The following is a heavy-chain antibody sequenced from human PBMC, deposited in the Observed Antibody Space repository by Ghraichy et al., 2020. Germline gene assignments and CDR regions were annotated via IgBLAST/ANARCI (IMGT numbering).Heavy chain of an antibody. CDR2: FDPEDGET. D-gene: IGHD3-3*01. CDR1: GYTLTELS. Sequence: ASVKVSCKVSGYTLTELSMHWVRQAPGKGLEWMGGFDPEDGETIYAQKFQGRVTMTEDTSTDTAYMELSSLRSEDTAVYYCATSSVWSGYSRPYYYYGMDVWGQGTTVTVSS. CDR3: ATSSVWSGYSRPYYYYGMDV. V-gene: IGHV1-24*01. J-gene: IGHJ6*02.